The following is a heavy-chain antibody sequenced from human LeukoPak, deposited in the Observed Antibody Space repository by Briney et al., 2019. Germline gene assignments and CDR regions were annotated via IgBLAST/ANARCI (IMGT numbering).Heavy chain of an antibody. CDR3: ARDLDSGSYLGFDY. Sequence: GGSLRLSCAASGFTFSSYAMSWVRQAPGKGLEWVSAISGSGGSTYYADSVKGRFTISRDNSKNTLYLQMNSLRAEDTAVYYCARDLDSGSYLGFDYWGQGTLVTVSS. CDR2: ISGSGGST. V-gene: IGHV3-23*01. CDR1: GFTFSSYA. J-gene: IGHJ4*02. D-gene: IGHD1-26*01.